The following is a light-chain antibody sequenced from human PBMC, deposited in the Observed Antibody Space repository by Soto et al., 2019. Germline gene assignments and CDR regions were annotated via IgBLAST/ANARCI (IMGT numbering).Light chain of an antibody. V-gene: IGLV2-14*01. CDR3: SSYTSSSSYV. CDR2: EVS. Sequence: QSVLTHTASVSGSPGQSITISCTGASSDVGGYNYVSWYQQHPGKAPKLMIYEVSNRPSGVSNRFSGSKSGNTASLTISGLQAEDEADYYCSSYTSSSSYVFGTGTKVTVL. J-gene: IGLJ1*01. CDR1: SSDVGGYNY.